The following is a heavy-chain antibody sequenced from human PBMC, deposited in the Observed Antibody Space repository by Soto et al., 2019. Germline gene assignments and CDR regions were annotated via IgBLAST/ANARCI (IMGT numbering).Heavy chain of an antibody. J-gene: IGHJ4*01. CDR2: IGENS. CDR3: AKRFLTTGTYLFFDF. CDR1: GVTFRSYS. D-gene: IGHD1-26*01. Sequence: GGALRLSCAASGVTFRSYSMTWVRPAPGKGLEWVSTIGENSYYADSVKGWFTISRDNSKNILYLQMSGLTVEDTAVYYCAKRFLTTGTYLFFDFWGQGTPVTVSS. V-gene: IGHV3-23*01.